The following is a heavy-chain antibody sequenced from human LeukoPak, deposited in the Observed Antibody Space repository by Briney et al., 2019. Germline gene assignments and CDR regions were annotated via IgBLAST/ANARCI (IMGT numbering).Heavy chain of an antibody. V-gene: IGHV1-2*02. CDR1: GYTFTGYY. CDR3: AGRPDTAIVPIFDY. D-gene: IGHD5-18*01. CDR2: VNPNSGGT. Sequence: ASVKVSCKASGYTFTGYYLHWVRQAPGQGLEWMGWVNPNSGGTNYARKFQGRVTMTGDTSISTAYMELSRLNSDDTAIYFCAGRPDTAIVPIFDYWGQGTLVTVSS. J-gene: IGHJ4*02.